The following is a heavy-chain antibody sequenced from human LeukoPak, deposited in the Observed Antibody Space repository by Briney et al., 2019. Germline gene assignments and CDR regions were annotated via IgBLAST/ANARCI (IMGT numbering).Heavy chain of an antibody. CDR3: AKAEGITMIVVVITPFDY. CDR2: ISGSGGST. V-gene: IGHV3-23*01. D-gene: IGHD3-22*01. J-gene: IGHJ4*02. CDR1: GFTFSSYA. Sequence: GGSLRLSCAASGFTFSSYAMSWVRQAPGKGLEWVSAISGSGGSTHYADSVKGRFTISRDNSKNTLYLQMNSLRAEDTAVYYCAKAEGITMIVVVITPFDYWGQGTLVTVSS.